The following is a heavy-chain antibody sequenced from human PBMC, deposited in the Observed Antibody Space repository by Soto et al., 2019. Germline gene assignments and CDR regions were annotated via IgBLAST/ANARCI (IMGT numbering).Heavy chain of an antibody. D-gene: IGHD5-18*01. CDR1: AGPIRSGGYY. CDR3: ARAPLMATAGTARHYMYLDV. V-gene: IGHV4-31*02. Sequence: SETLSLPCTASAGPIRSGGYYWSWVRQSPRRGLAWIGNIYYSGSTYYNPSLKSRLTISVDTSKNQSCLNLSSVTAADTGVYHCARAPLMATAGTARHYMYLDVWGQGTTVTVSS. CDR2: IYYSGST. J-gene: IGHJ6*02.